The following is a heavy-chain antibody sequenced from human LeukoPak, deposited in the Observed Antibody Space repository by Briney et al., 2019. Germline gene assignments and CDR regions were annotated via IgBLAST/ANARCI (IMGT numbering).Heavy chain of an antibody. V-gene: IGHV3-11*04. CDR2: IGSSGSTI. CDR1: GFTFSDYY. J-gene: IGHJ4*02. Sequence: PGGSLRLSCAASGFTFSDYYMSWIRQAPGKGLEWVSYIGSSGSTIYYADSVKGRFTISRDNAKNSLYLQMNSLRAEDTAVYYCARESITMVRGVPATAFDYWGQGTLVTVSS. D-gene: IGHD3-10*01. CDR3: ARESITMVRGVPATAFDY.